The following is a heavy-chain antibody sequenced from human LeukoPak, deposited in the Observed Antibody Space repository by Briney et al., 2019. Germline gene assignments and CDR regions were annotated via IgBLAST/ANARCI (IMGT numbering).Heavy chain of an antibody. CDR3: ARQLSGWYDADPY. Sequence: GGSLRLSCAASGFTFSRYWMSWVRQAPAKGLEWVANIKEDGSRNHYVDSVKGRFTISRDNAKNSLYLQMSTLRAEDTAVYYCARQLSGWYDADPYWGQGTLVTVSS. CDR2: IKEDGSRN. V-gene: IGHV3-7*05. D-gene: IGHD6-19*01. CDR1: GFTFSRYW. J-gene: IGHJ4*02.